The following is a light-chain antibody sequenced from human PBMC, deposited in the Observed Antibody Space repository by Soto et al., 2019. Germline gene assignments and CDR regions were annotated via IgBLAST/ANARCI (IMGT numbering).Light chain of an antibody. CDR3: CSYAGSFIFV. J-gene: IGLJ1*01. Sequence: QSALTQPRSVSGSPGQSVTISCTGTTSDVGNYNYVSWFQQYPGKAPKLMIYDVTERPSGVPDRFSASKSGNTASLTISGLQAEDEADYYCCSYAGSFIFVFGTGTKLTVL. CDR2: DVT. V-gene: IGLV2-11*01. CDR1: TSDVGNYNY.